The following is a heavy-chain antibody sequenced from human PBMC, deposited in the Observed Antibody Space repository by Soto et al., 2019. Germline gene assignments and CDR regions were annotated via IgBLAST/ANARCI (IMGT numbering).Heavy chain of an antibody. D-gene: IGHD6-13*01. Sequence: LRLSCAASGFTFSSYAMSWVRQAPGKGLEWVSAISGSGGRTYYADSVKGRFTLSRDNSKNMIFVQITSLRAEDTAVYYCAKSVAAAGYYYYYGMDVWGQGTTVTVSS. CDR3: AKSVAAAGYYYYYGMDV. CDR2: ISGSGGRT. CDR1: GFTFSSYA. V-gene: IGHV3-23*01. J-gene: IGHJ6*02.